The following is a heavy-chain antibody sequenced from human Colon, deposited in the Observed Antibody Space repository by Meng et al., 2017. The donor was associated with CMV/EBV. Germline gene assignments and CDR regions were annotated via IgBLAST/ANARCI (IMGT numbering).Heavy chain of an antibody. CDR2: ISPSGGP. V-gene: IGHV3-69-1*01. CDR3: AVLTRVDY. D-gene: IGHD4/OR15-4a*01. Sequence: GGSLRLSCAASGFTFSNYWMSWVRQAPGKGLEWVASISPSGGPNYADSVKGRLTISRDNAKNSLYLQMNSLRAEDTAVYYCAVLTRVDYWGQGTLVTVSS. CDR1: GFTFSNYW. J-gene: IGHJ4*02.